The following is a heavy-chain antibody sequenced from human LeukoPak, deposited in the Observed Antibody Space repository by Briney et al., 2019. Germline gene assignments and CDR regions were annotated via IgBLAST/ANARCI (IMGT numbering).Heavy chain of an antibody. Sequence: PETLSLTCAVYGGSFSGYYWSWIRQPPGKGLEWIGEINHSGSTNYNPSLKSRVTISVDTSKNQFSLKLSSVTAADTAVYYCARDRGWAAAATHFDYWSQGTLVTVSS. CDR2: INHSGST. D-gene: IGHD6-13*01. J-gene: IGHJ4*02. CDR3: ARDRGWAAAATHFDY. CDR1: GGSFSGYY. V-gene: IGHV4-34*01.